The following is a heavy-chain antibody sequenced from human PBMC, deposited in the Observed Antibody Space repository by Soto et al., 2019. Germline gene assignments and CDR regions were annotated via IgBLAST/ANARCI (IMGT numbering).Heavy chain of an antibody. CDR2: ISGSGGST. CDR3: ATCGGDGGRCR. Sequence: APGKGPEWVSAISGSGGSTYYADSVKGRFTISRDNSKNTLYLQMNSLRAEDTAVYYCATCGGDGGRCRWGQGTLVTVSS. D-gene: IGHD2-15*01. J-gene: IGHJ4*02. V-gene: IGHV3-23*01.